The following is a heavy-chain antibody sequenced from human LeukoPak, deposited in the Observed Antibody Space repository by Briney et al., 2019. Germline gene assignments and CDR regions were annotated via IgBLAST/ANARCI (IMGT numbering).Heavy chain of an antibody. V-gene: IGHV1-18*01. Sequence: ASVKVSCRASGYTFTSYGISWVRQAPGQGLEWMGWISAYNGNTNYAQKLHGRVTMTTDTSTSTAYMELRSLRSDDTAVYYCARAYDSSGYYYVRFDYWGQGTLVTVSS. CDR2: ISAYNGNT. D-gene: IGHD3-22*01. CDR3: ARAYDSSGYYYVRFDY. J-gene: IGHJ4*02. CDR1: GYTFTSYG.